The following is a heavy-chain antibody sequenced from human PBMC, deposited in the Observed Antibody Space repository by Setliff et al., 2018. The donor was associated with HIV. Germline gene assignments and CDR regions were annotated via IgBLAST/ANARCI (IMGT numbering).Heavy chain of an antibody. V-gene: IGHV3-30*02. D-gene: IGHD1-26*01. J-gene: IGHJ4*02. CDR2: IRYDGSDK. Sequence: GGSLRLSCAASGFTFSSYGMHWVRQAPGKGLEWVAFIRYDGSDKFYADSVKGRFTISRDNSKNTLYLQMNRLGPEDTAVYYCAKAGGPTAPVPSLIDWGQGTLVTVSS. CDR3: AKAGGPTAPVPSLID. CDR1: GFTFSSYG.